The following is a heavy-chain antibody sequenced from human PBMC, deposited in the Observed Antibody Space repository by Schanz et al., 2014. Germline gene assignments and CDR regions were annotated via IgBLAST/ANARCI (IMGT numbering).Heavy chain of an antibody. Sequence: VQLVESGGGLVQPGGSLRLSCTASGFTFSSYSMNWVRQAPGKGLEWVSSISTSGTYMYIADSLKGRFTISRDNAKNSLFLQMNSLRAEDTAVYYCAKSQGSSFDSWGQGTLXIVSS. CDR2: ISTSGTYM. CDR1: GFTFSSYS. D-gene: IGHD6-13*01. J-gene: IGHJ4*02. CDR3: AKSQGSSFDS. V-gene: IGHV3-21*04.